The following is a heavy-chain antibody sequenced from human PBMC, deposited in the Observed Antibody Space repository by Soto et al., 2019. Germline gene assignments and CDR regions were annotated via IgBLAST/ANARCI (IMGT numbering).Heavy chain of an antibody. CDR2: INPNSGGT. CDR1: GYTFTGYY. J-gene: IGHJ6*02. D-gene: IGHD3-9*01. V-gene: IGHV1-2*04. Sequence: QVQLVQSGAEVKKPGASVKVSCKASGYTFTGYYMHWVRQAPGQGLEWMGWINPNSGGTNYAQKFQGWVTMTRDTSISTAYMELSRLRSDDTAVYYCARSLYDILTGYYLDYYYYGMDVWGQGTTVTVSS. CDR3: ARSLYDILTGYYLDYYYYGMDV.